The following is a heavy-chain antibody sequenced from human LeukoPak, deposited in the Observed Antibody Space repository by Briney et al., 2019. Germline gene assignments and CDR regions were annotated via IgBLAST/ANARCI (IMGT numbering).Heavy chain of an antibody. J-gene: IGHJ4*02. Sequence: ASVKVSCKTSEYTFTTCAVHWVRQAPGQRLEWMGWIHSDSGNTKYSQKLQGRVTITRDTSASTAYMELSSLRSEDTAVYYCARGRGTYDYWGQGTLVTVSS. V-gene: IGHV1-3*01. CDR2: IHSDSGNT. CDR3: ARGRGTYDY. CDR1: EYTFTTCA.